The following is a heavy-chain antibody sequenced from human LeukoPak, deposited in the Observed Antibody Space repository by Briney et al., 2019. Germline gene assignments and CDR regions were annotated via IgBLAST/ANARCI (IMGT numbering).Heavy chain of an antibody. Sequence: GGSLRLSCAASGFTFSSYGMHWVRQAPGKGLEWVAVVWYDGSNKYYADSVKGRYTISRDNSKNTLYLQMNSLRAEDTAVYYCAREGYDPCLDYWGQGTLVTVSS. CDR3: AREGYDPCLDY. CDR2: VWYDGSNK. V-gene: IGHV3-33*01. J-gene: IGHJ4*02. D-gene: IGHD3-22*01. CDR1: GFTFSSYG.